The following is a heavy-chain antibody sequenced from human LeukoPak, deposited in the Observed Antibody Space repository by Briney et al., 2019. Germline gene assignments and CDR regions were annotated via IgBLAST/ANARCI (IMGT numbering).Heavy chain of an antibody. Sequence: PSETLSLTCTVSGGSISSYYWSWIRQPPGKGLEWIGYIYYSGSTNYNPSLKSRVTMSVDTSKNQFSLKLSSVAAADTAVYYCGRASPRYGGFDYWGQGTLVTVSS. V-gene: IGHV4-59*12. J-gene: IGHJ4*02. CDR3: GRASPRYGGFDY. CDR2: IYYSGST. D-gene: IGHD4-23*01. CDR1: GGSISSYY.